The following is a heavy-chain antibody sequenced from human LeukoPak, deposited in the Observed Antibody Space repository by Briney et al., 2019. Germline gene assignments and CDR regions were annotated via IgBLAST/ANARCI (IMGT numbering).Heavy chain of an antibody. Sequence: GGSLRLSCAASGFTFSSYAMSWVRQAPGKGLEWVSAISGSGGSTYYADSVKGRFTISRDNSKNTRYLQMNSLRAEDTAVYYCANYRTCYDFWSGYSSPEPRPFDYWGQGTLATVSS. V-gene: IGHV3-23*01. CDR2: ISGSGGST. CDR3: ANYRTCYDFWSGYSSPEPRPFDY. J-gene: IGHJ4*02. CDR1: GFTFSSYA. D-gene: IGHD3-3*01.